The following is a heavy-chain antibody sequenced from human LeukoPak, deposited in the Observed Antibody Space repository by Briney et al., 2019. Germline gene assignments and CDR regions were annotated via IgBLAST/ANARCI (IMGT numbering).Heavy chain of an antibody. CDR3: ARHWSHSVAQFGRSYWFDP. CDR2: IYHSGST. CDR1: GGSISGDYY. J-gene: IGHJ5*02. V-gene: IGHV4-30-4*01. Sequence: PSETLSLTCTVSGGSISGDYYWSWIRQPPGKGLEWIGYIYHSGSTYYNPSLKSRVTISVDTSKNQFSLKLSSVTAADTAVYYCARHWSHSVAQFGRSYWFDPWGQGTLVTVSS. D-gene: IGHD2-15*01.